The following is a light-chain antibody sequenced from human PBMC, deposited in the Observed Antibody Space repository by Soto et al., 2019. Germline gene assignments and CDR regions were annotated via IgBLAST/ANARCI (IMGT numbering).Light chain of an antibody. V-gene: IGKV1-39*01. Sequence: DIQMTQSPSSLSASVGDRVTITCRASQTISSYLNWYQQKPGKAPKLLICAASSLQSGVPSTFSGSGSGTDFTLTISSLQPEEFATYYCQQSYSTPGTFGQGTKVEI. CDR2: AAS. CDR3: QQSYSTPGT. J-gene: IGKJ1*01. CDR1: QTISSY.